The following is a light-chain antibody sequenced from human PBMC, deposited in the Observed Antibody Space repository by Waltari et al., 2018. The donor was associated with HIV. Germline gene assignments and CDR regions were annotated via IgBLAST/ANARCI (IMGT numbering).Light chain of an antibody. Sequence: SVLTQPPSASGTPGQRVTIYCSVRNPNIGINSVYWYQQLPGTAPKLLIYWDNQRPSGVPGRFSGSKSGTSASLAISGLRSEDEADYYCAAWDDSLSGRVFGGGTNLTVL. CDR3: AAWDDSLSGRV. V-gene: IGLV1-47*01. CDR2: WDN. CDR1: NPNIGINS. J-gene: IGLJ3*02.